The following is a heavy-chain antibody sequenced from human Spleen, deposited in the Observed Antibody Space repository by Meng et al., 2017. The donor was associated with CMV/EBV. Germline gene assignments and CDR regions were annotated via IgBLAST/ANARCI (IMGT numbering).Heavy chain of an antibody. CDR3: ARGPSRRLQFSFDY. Sequence: QVQLKEAGPGVVKPSQTLSLTCTVFGGSISSGGYYWSWIRQHPGKGLEWIGYIYYSGSTYYNPSLKSRVTISVDTSKNQFSLKLSSVTAADTAVYYCARGPSRRLQFSFDYWGQGTLVTVSS. CDR2: IYYSGST. D-gene: IGHD5-24*01. J-gene: IGHJ4*02. V-gene: IGHV4-31*03. CDR1: GGSISSGGYY.